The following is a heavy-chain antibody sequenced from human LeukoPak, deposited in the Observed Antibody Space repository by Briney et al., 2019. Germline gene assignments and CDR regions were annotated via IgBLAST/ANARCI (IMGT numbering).Heavy chain of an antibody. CDR2: ISSSGSDI. Sequence: GGSLRLSCAASGFTFSNYEMHWVRQAPGKGLEWVSYISSSGSDIYYADSVKGRFTISRDNAKNSLYLHMNSLGAEDTAVYYCARDYGGSSPFDYWGQGTLVTVSS. V-gene: IGHV3-48*03. J-gene: IGHJ4*02. CDR3: ARDYGGSSPFDY. D-gene: IGHD4-23*01. CDR1: GFTFSNYE.